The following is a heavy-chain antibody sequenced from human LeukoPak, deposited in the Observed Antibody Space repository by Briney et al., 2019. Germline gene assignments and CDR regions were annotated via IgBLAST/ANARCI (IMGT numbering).Heavy chain of an antibody. CDR3: VREERGQAMDY. D-gene: IGHD2-2*01. Sequence: PGGSLRLSCIASGFTFSLYAMHWVRQAPGKGLEYVSAISSSDGSTYYANSVKGRFTISRDNSKNTLYLQMGSLRAEDMAVYYCVREERGQAMDYWGQGTLVTVFS. V-gene: IGHV3-64*01. CDR2: ISSSDGST. CDR1: GFTFSLYA. J-gene: IGHJ4*02.